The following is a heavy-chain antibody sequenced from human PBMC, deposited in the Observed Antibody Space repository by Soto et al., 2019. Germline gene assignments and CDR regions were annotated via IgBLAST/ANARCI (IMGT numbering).Heavy chain of an antibody. J-gene: IGHJ4*02. V-gene: IGHV4-61*01. CDR2: IYYSGST. CDR3: ARGRIVVVPAATKWGYFDY. D-gene: IGHD2-2*01. Sequence: QVQLQESGPGLVKPSETLSLTCTVSGGSVSSGSYYWSWIRQPPGKGLEWIGYIYYSGSTNYNPSLQSRVTISVDTSKNQFSLKLSSVTAADTAVYYCARGRIVVVPAATKWGYFDYWGQGTLVTVSS. CDR1: GGSVSSGSYY.